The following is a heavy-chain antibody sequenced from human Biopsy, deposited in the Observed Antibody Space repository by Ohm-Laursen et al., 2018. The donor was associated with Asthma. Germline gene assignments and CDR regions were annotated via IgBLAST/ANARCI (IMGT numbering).Heavy chain of an antibody. V-gene: IGHV3-30*03. CDR3: VRWRAGLPDQYSDF. CDR1: GFTFRNFG. J-gene: IGHJ4*02. Sequence: SLRLSCTASGFTFRNFGMHWVRQAPGKGLEWVALISSDVREWYADSVEGRFTISRDNSKNTLDLQMNSLRGDDTAGYYCVRWRAGLPDQYSDFRGLGTPVTGSS. D-gene: IGHD2-2*01. CDR2: ISSDVRE.